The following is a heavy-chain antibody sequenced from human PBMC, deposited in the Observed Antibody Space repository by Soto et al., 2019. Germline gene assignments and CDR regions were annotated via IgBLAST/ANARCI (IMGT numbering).Heavy chain of an antibody. CDR2: ISYDGSNK. J-gene: IGHJ3*02. Sequence: GGSLRLSCAASGFTFSSYAMHWVRQAPGKGLEWVAVISYDGSNKYYADSVKGRFTISRDNSKNTLYLQMNSLRAEDTAVYYCARLDRVPGVVTAIVGAFDIWGQGTVVTVSS. CDR3: ARLDRVPGVVTAIVGAFDI. V-gene: IGHV3-30-3*01. CDR1: GFTFSSYA. D-gene: IGHD2-21*02.